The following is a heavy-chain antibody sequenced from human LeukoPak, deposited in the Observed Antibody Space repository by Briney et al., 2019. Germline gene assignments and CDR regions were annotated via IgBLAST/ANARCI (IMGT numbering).Heavy chain of an antibody. V-gene: IGHV3-30-3*01. CDR1: GFTFSSYA. CDR3: ARTSYCSSTSCYSGMNYYYGMDV. D-gene: IGHD2-2*01. CDR2: ISYDGSNK. Sequence: PGGSLRLSCAASGFTFSSYAMHWVRQAPGKGLEWVAVISYDGSNKYYADSVKGRFTISRDNSKNTLYLQMNSLRAEDTAVYYCARTSYCSSTSCYSGMNYYYGMDVWGQGTTVTVSS. J-gene: IGHJ6*02.